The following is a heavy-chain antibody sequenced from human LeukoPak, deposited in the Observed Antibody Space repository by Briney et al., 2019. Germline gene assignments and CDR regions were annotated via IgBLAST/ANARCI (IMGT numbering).Heavy chain of an antibody. CDR1: GFTFSDYY. J-gene: IGHJ4*02. V-gene: IGHV3-11*01. CDR3: ARGLRLYYDSPIDY. Sequence: GGSLRLSCAASGFTFSDYYMSWIRQAPGKGLEWVSYISSSGSTISYADSVKGRFTISRDNAKNSLYLQMNSLRAEDTAVYYCARGLRLYYDSPIDYWGQGTLVTVSS. D-gene: IGHD3-22*01. CDR2: ISSSGSTI.